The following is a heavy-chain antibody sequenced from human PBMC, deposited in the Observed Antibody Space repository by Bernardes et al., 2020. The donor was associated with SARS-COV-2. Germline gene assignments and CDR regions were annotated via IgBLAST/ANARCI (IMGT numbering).Heavy chain of an antibody. V-gene: IGHV4-59*11. CDR3: ARSARLYDS. J-gene: IGHJ4*02. Sequence: SETLSLTCVVSGGSISSHYWSWIRQPPGKGLESIGYVSYSGDINYNPSLKGRATIFIDTSKSQFSLKLNSVTAADTAYYYCARSARLYDSWGPGIPVTVSS. CDR2: VSYSGDI. CDR1: GGSISSHY.